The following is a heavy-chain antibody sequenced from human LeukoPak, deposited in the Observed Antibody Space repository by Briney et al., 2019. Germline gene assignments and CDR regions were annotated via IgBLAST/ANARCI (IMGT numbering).Heavy chain of an antibody. V-gene: IGHV4-39*07. CDR2: IYYSGST. CDR1: GGSISSSSYN. Sequence: SETLSLTCTVSGGSISSSSYNWGWIRQPPGKGLEWIGNIYYSGSTNYNPSLKSRVTISVDTSKNQFSLKLSSVTAAGTAVYYCARGGYIYNWVDPWGQGTLVTVSS. J-gene: IGHJ5*02. CDR3: ARGGYIYNWVDP. D-gene: IGHD5-12*01.